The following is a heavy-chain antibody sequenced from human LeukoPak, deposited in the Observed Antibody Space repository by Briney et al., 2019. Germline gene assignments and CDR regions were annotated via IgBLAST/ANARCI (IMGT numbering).Heavy chain of an antibody. CDR3: ARRCSSTSCFNY. CDR2: VYPSGST. D-gene: IGHD2-2*01. CDR1: GGSISSSRYY. V-gene: IGHV4-39*01. Sequence: SETLSLTCTVSGGSISSSRYYWGWIRQPPGKGLEWIGTVYPSGSTYYNPSLKSRVTISVDTSKNQFSLKLSSVTAADTAVYFRARRCSSTSCFNYWGQGTLVTVSS. J-gene: IGHJ4*02.